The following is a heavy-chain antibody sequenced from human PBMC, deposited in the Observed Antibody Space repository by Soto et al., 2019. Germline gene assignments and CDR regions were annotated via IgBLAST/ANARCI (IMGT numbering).Heavy chain of an antibody. Sequence: PGGSLRLSCAASGFTFSSYAMHWVRQAPGKGLEWVAVISYDGSNKYYADSVKGRFTISRDNSKNTLYLQMNSLRAEDTAVYYCARGDTAMVGHFDYWGQGTLVTVSS. CDR2: ISYDGSNK. CDR1: GFTFSSYA. V-gene: IGHV3-30-3*01. J-gene: IGHJ4*02. CDR3: ARGDTAMVGHFDY. D-gene: IGHD5-18*01.